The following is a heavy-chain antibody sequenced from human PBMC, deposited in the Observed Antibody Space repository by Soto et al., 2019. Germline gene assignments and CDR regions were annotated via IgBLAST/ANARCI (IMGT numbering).Heavy chain of an antibody. CDR1: GFTYRSFT. CDR3: TRDASRDSSARGWFDP. D-gene: IGHD6-13*01. CDR2: ISSNSAYI. Sequence: GSLRLSCAASGFTYRSFTMNWVRQAPGKGLEWVSTISSNSAYIYYTDALRGRFTISRDNAKNSLHLQMNSLRAEDTAVYYCTRDASRDSSARGWFDPWGPGTLVTVSS. J-gene: IGHJ5*02. V-gene: IGHV3-21*01.